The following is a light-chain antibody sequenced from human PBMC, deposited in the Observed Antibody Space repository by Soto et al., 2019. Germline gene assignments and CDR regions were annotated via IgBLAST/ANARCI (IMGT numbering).Light chain of an antibody. J-gene: IGKJ1*01. Sequence: IQMTPTPSSPSASLGDRVTITCRASQGIRNDLGWYQQKPGKAPKRLIYAASSLQSGVPSRFSGSGSGTEFTLTISSLQTEDFAVYYCQQYRMFAQGTKVDIK. CDR3: QQYRM. V-gene: IGKV1-17*01. CDR1: QGIRND. CDR2: AAS.